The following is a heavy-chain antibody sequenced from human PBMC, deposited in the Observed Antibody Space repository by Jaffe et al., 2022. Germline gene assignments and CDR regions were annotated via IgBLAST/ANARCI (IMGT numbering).Heavy chain of an antibody. CDR1: GFTFSSYS. V-gene: IGHV3-21*01. CDR3: ARETYYYGSGSRDFDY. D-gene: IGHD3-10*01. Sequence: EVQLVESGGGLVKPGGSLRLSCAASGFTFSSYSMNWVRQAPGKGLEWVSSISSSSSYIYYADSVKGRFTISRDNAKNSLYLQMNSLRAEDTAVYYCARETYYYGSGSRDFDYWGQGTLVTVSS. CDR2: ISSSSSYI. J-gene: IGHJ4*02.